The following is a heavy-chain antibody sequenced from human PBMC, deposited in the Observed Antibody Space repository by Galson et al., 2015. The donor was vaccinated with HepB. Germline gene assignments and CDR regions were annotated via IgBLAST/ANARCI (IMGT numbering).Heavy chain of an antibody. D-gene: IGHD4-17*01. V-gene: IGHV3-15*01. J-gene: IGHJ6*02. Sequence: LRLSCAASGFTFSNAWMSWVRQAPGKGLEWVGRIKSKTDGGTTDYAAPVKGRFTISRDDSKNTPYLQMNSLKTEDTAVYYCTTEGSTVTTGMDVWGQGTTVTVSS. CDR1: GFTFSNAW. CDR2: IKSKTDGGTT. CDR3: TTEGSTVTTGMDV.